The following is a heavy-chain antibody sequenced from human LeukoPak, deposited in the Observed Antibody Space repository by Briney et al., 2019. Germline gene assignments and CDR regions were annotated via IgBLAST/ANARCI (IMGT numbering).Heavy chain of an antibody. V-gene: IGHV3-30*03. CDR2: ISYDGRNK. CDR3: ARPYYDSSGYYNGAFDY. Sequence: GGSLRLSCAASGFTFNNYGMHWVRQAPGKGLEWVAVISYDGRNKHYPDSVKGRFTISRDISTDTLWLQMDSLRAEDTAVYYCARPYYDSSGYYNGAFDYWGQGTLVTVSS. D-gene: IGHD3-22*01. CDR1: GFTFNNYG. J-gene: IGHJ4*02.